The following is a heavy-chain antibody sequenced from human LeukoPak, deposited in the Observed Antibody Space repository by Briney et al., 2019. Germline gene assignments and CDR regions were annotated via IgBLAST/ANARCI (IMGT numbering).Heavy chain of an antibody. CDR1: GFTFSSYS. CDR2: ISSSSSYI. J-gene: IGHJ5*02. Sequence: GSLRLSCAASGFTFSSYSMNWVRQAPGKGLEWVSSISSSSSYIYYADAVKGRFTISRDNSKNTLFLQMNSLRAEDTAVYFCATDPSTGYDWFDPWGQGTLVTVSS. CDR3: ATDPSTGYDWFDP. V-gene: IGHV3-21*04. D-gene: IGHD2-15*01.